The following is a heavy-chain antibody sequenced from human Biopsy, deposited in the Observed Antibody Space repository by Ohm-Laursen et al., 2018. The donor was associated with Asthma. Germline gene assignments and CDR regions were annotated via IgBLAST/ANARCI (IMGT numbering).Heavy chain of an antibody. CDR2: IYYSGST. CDR3: ARDGSSVAGTPYGMDV. CDR1: GGSVSSGSYY. V-gene: IGHV4-61*01. J-gene: IGHJ6*02. D-gene: IGHD6-19*01. Sequence: SETLSLTCTVSGGSVSSGSYYWSWIRQPPGKGLEWIGYIYYSGSTNYNPSLKSRVTISVDTSKNQFSLKLSSVTAADTAVYYCARDGSSVAGTPYGMDVWGQGTTVTVSS.